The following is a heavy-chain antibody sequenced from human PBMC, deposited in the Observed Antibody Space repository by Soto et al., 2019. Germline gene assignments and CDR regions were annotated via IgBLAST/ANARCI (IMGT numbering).Heavy chain of an antibody. D-gene: IGHD3-9*01. CDR1: GGSISSNY. Sequence: QVQLQESGPGLVKPSETLSLTCTVSGGSISSNYWSWIRQPPGKGLEYIGYIDYSGSTHYKASLTSRVNISVDTSKNKFSLKLSSVTAADTAIYYCARHRTGLDSWGQGTLVTVSS. J-gene: IGHJ4*02. V-gene: IGHV4-59*08. CDR2: IDYSGST. CDR3: ARHRTGLDS.